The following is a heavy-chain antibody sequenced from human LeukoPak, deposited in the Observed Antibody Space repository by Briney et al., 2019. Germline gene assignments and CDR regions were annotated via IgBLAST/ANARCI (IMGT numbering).Heavy chain of an antibody. Sequence: PGRSLRLSCAASGFTFSSYAMHWVRQAPGKGLEWVAVILYDGSNKYYADSVKGRFTISKDNSKNTLYLQMNSLRAEDTAVYYCARGVGRDYWGQGTLVTVSS. V-gene: IGHV3-30-3*01. CDR2: ILYDGSNK. J-gene: IGHJ4*02. CDR1: GFTFSSYA. CDR3: ARGVGRDY.